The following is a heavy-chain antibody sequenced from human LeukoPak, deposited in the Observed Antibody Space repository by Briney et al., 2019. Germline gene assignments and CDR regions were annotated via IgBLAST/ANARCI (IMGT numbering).Heavy chain of an antibody. D-gene: IGHD2-2*01. V-gene: IGHV4-59*01. CDR2: VSYGEST. Sequence: SEALSLTCTVSGGSIKSYYWSWIRQPPGKGLESIGYVSYGESTNYNPSLKSRVTMSLDTSKNQLHLKLSAVTAAETSVYYCPRNGHIPPYLWPNGTTVPVSS. CDR1: GGSIKSYY. CDR3: PRNGHIPPYL. J-gene: IGHJ6*04.